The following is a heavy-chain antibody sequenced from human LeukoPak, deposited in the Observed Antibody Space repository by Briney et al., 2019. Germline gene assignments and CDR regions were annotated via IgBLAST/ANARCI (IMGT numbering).Heavy chain of an antibody. CDR2: IYYSGST. Sequence: KPSDTLSLTCAVSGYSISSSNWWGWIRQPPGKGLEWIACIYYSGSTYYNPSLKSRVTMSVDTSKNQFSLKLSSVTAVDTAVYYCAKSVAWNYYYYMDVWGKGTTVTVSS. CDR3: AKSVAWNYYYYMDV. V-gene: IGHV4-28*01. D-gene: IGHD5-12*01. J-gene: IGHJ6*03. CDR1: GYSISSSNW.